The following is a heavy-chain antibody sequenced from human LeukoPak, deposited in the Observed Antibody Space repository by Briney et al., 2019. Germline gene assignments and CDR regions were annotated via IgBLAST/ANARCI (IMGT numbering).Heavy chain of an antibody. Sequence: SETLSLICTVSGGAISRYYWSWSRQPPGKGLEWIGYMSHSGSTYYNPSLKSRVIMSVDTSKNQFSLNLSSVPAADTAVYYCARARGRCFDFWGQGTLVTVSS. V-gene: IGHV4-59*04. D-gene: IGHD1-1*01. CDR1: GGAISRYY. CDR3: ARARGRCFDF. CDR2: MSHSGST. J-gene: IGHJ4*02.